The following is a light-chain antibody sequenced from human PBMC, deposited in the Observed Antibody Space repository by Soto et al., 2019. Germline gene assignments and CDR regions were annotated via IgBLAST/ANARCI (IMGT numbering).Light chain of an antibody. CDR1: TGAVTSGHY. CDR3: LLFYSGARS. V-gene: IGLV7-46*01. CDR2: DTS. Sequence: QAVVTQEPSLTVSPGGTLTLTCGSTTGAVTSGHYPYWFQQKPGQAPRTLIYDTSNKHSWTPARFSGSLLGGKAALTLSGAQPEDEAEYYCLLFYSGARSFGGGTQLTVL. J-gene: IGLJ2*01.